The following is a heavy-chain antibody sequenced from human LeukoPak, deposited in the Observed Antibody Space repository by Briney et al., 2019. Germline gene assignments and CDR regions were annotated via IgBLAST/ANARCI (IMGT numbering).Heavy chain of an antibody. J-gene: IGHJ4*02. CDR3: AHRQKDYFDH. Sequence: SGPTLVKPTQTLTLTCTFSGFSLSTSGVAVGWFRQPPGKALEWLALIYWNDDKLYSPSLKSRLTITRDTSKNHVVLTMTNMDPVDTATYYCAHRQKDYFDHWGQGTLVTVSS. CDR1: GFSLSTSGVA. CDR2: IYWNDDK. V-gene: IGHV2-5*01.